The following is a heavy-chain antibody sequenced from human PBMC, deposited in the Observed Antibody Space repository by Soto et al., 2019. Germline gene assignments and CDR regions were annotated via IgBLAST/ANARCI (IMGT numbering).Heavy chain of an antibody. V-gene: IGHV3-30-3*01. D-gene: IGHD3-9*01. CDR2: ISYDGSNK. CDR1: GFTFSSYA. J-gene: IGHJ4*02. CDR3: ARDYLTGPIEDYYFDY. Sequence: QVQLVESGGGVVQPGRSLRLSCAASGFTFSSYAMHWVRQAPGKGLEWVAVISYDGSNKYYADSVKGRFTISRDNSKNTLYMQMNSLRAEDTAVYYCARDYLTGPIEDYYFDYWGQGTLVTVSS.